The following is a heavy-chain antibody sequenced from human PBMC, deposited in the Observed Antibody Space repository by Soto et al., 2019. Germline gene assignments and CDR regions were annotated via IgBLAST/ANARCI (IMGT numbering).Heavy chain of an antibody. CDR2: IYYSGST. CDR1: GGSISSGGYY. V-gene: IGHV4-31*03. D-gene: IGHD5-18*01. Sequence: QVQLQESGPGLVKPSQTLSLTCTVSGGSISSGGYYWSWIRQHPGKGLEWIGYIYYSGSTYYNPYRKLRVTISVDTSKNQFSLKLSSVTAADTAVYYCARASSTRGYSYGYWFDPWGQGTLVTVSS. CDR3: ARASSTRGYSYGYWFDP. J-gene: IGHJ5*02.